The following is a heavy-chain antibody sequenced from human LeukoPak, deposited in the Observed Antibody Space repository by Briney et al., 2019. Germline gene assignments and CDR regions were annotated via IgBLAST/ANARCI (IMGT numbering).Heavy chain of an antibody. Sequence: ASVKVSCKASGYTFTSYYMHWVGQAPGQGSEWMGVINPSGGRTSNAQKFQGRGTMTRDTSTSTLYMELSSLRSEDTAVYYCARDGDNSSSWFYFDYWGQGTLVTVSS. V-gene: IGHV1-46*01. J-gene: IGHJ4*02. CDR2: INPSGGRT. CDR1: GYTFTSYY. CDR3: ARDGDNSSSWFYFDY. D-gene: IGHD6-13*01.